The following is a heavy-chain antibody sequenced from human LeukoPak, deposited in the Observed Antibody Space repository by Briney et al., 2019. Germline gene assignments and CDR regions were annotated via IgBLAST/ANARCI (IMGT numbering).Heavy chain of an antibody. Sequence: PGGSLRLSCAASGFTFDDYAMHWVRQAPGKGLEWVAVISYDGSNKYYADSVKGRFTISRDNSKNTLYLQMNSLRAEDTAVYYCARSPPIYYYDSSGYYYSPYYYGMDVWGQGTTVTVSS. CDR3: ARSPPIYYYDSSGYYYSPYYYGMDV. CDR2: ISYDGSNK. J-gene: IGHJ6*02. V-gene: IGHV3-30-3*01. D-gene: IGHD3-22*01. CDR1: GFTFDDYA.